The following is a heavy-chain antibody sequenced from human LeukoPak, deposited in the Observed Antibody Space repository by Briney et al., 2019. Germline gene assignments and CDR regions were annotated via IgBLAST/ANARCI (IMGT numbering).Heavy chain of an antibody. CDR1: GDSVTTTNFY. Sequence: PSETLSLTCTVSGDSVTTTNFYLGWIRQAPGKGLEWIGSLNYGLNTYYKPSLKSRVTISVDTSLNHFSLILTSVTAADTGVYYCARLRVQQLASSYYMDVWGKGTTVTVSS. J-gene: IGHJ6*03. D-gene: IGHD6-13*01. CDR3: ARLRVQQLASSYYMDV. CDR2: LNYGLNT. V-gene: IGHV4-39*02.